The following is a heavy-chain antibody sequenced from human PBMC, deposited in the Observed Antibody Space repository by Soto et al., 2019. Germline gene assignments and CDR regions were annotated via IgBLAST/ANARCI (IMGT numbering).Heavy chain of an antibody. CDR3: TRRASTTGTTYYYYMDV. CDR1: GFTFSGSA. J-gene: IGHJ6*03. V-gene: IGHV3-73*01. Sequence: GGSLRLSCAASGFTFSGSAMHWVRQASGKGLEWVGRIRSKANSYATAYAASVKGRFTISRDDSKNTAYLQMNSLKTEDTAVYYCTRRASTTGTTYYYYMDVWGKGTTVTVSS. CDR2: IRSKANSYAT. D-gene: IGHD1-1*01.